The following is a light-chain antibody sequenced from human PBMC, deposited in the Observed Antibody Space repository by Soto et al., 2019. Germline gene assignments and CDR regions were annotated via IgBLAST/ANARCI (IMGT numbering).Light chain of an antibody. CDR1: QSVSSY. V-gene: IGKV3-11*01. Sequence: IVMTQAAATRSVVPGERATLACRASQSVSSYLAWYQQKPGQAPRLLIYGASSRATGIPDRFSGSGSGTDFTLTISDGEPADFAVYYCHQRQSWPRTVGQGTKVDIK. J-gene: IGKJ1*01. CDR3: HQRQSWPRT. CDR2: GAS.